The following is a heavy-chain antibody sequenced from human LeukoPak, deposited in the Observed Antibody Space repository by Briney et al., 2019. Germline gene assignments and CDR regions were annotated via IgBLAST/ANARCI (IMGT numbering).Heavy chain of an antibody. CDR1: GGSISSYY. CDR2: IYYSGST. CDR3: AGQRLTRFDP. V-gene: IGHV4-59*01. J-gene: IGHJ5*02. D-gene: IGHD3-9*01. Sequence: PSETLSLTCTVSGGSISSYYWSWIRQPPGKGLEWIGYIYYSGSTNYNPSLKSRVTISVDTSKNQFSLKLSSVTAADTAVYYCAGQRLTRFDPWGQGTLVTVSS.